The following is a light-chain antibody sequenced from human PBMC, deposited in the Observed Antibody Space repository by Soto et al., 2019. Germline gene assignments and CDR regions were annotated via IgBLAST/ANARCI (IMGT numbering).Light chain of an antibody. CDR1: QSISNY. CDR3: QESYTALFT. J-gene: IGKJ3*01. V-gene: IGKV1-39*01. CDR2: AAS. Sequence: DIQMTQSPSSLSASVGDRVTITCRASQSISNYLNWYQQKPGKAPKLLIYAASSLQSGVPSRFSGSGSGTDFTLTISSLQPEDFATYSCQESYTALFTFGPGTKVDI.